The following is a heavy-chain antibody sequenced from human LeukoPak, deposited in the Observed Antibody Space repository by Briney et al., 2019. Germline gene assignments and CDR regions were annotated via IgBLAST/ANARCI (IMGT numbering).Heavy chain of an antibody. D-gene: IGHD3-10*01. CDR2: IKSKNDGGTT. J-gene: IGHJ5*02. CDR3: TTGFLDKVLGGP. Sequence: PGGSLRLSCATSGFTFINAWMSWVRQAPGKGLEWVAHIKSKNDGGTTDYAAPVKGRFTISRDDSEDTLYLQMNSLKTEDTAVYFCTTGFLDKVLGGPWGQGTLVTVSS. V-gene: IGHV3-15*05. CDR1: GFTFINAW.